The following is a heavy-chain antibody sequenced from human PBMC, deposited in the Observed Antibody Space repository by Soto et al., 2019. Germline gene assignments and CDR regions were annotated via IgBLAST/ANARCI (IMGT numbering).Heavy chain of an antibody. V-gene: IGHV4-4*02. Sequence: QVQLQESGPGLVKPSGTLSLTCAVSGDSISSPKWWTWLRQPPGKGLEWIGDLLHSGTTNYKPSLKSGVTLSVDKPQNQFSLKLTSVTAADTAIYYCADSSGWYRHDVGGQVTSVTVSS. CDR3: ADSSGWYRHDV. CDR1: GDSISSPKW. CDR2: LLHSGTT. J-gene: IGHJ3*01. D-gene: IGHD6-19*01.